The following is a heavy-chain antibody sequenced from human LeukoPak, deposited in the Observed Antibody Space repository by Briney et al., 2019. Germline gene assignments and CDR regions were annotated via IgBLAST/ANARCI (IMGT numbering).Heavy chain of an antibody. V-gene: IGHV1-18*01. CDR3: ARVGDSDYYYYMDV. D-gene: IGHD2-21*02. CDR2: ISAYNGNT. J-gene: IGHJ6*03. CDR1: GYTFTSYG. Sequence: ASVKVSCKASGYTFTSYGISWVRQAPGQGLEWMGWISAYNGNTDYAQKLQGRVTMTTDTSTSTAYMELRSLRSDDTAVYYCARVGDSDYYYYMDVWGKGTTVTVSS.